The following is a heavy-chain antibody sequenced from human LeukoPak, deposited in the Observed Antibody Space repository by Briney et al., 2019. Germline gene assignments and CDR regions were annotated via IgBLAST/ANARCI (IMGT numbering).Heavy chain of an antibody. CDR1: GFSLSTSGMC. V-gene: IGHV2-70*11. J-gene: IGHJ3*02. CDR2: IDWDDDK. D-gene: IGHD1-26*01. Sequence: SGPALVKPTQTLTLTCTFSGFSLSTSGMCVSWIRQPPGKPLDWLARIDWDDDKYYSTSLKTRLTISKDTSKNQVVLTMTNMDPVDTATYYCARISYSGSHHAFDIWGQGTMVTVSP. CDR3: ARISYSGSHHAFDI.